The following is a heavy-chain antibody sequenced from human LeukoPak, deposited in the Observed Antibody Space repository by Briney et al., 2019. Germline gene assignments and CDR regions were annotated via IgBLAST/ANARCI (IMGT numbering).Heavy chain of an antibody. CDR2: INTGTGNP. CDR1: GYTFTNYA. CDR3: AAIGAHSFDY. D-gene: IGHD3-10*01. V-gene: IGHV7-4-1*02. J-gene: IGHJ4*02. Sequence: EASVKVSCKTSGYTFTNYAMNWVRQASGQGLEFMGWINTGTGNPTYAQGFTGRIVFSLDTSVGTAYLHINTLKPEDTAVYYCAAIGAHSFDYWGQGTLVTVSS.